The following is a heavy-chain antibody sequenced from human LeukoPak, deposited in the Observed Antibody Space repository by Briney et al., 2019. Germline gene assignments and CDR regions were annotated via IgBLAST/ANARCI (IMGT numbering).Heavy chain of an antibody. V-gene: IGHV4-59*11. Sequence: SETLSLTCAVSGVSINSHYWSWIRQPPGKGLEWIGFIYDSGSANYKSSLKSRVTMTVDTSKNQFSLKVNSVTAADTAVYHCARVLQNYYHMDVWGKGTTVTVSS. CDR1: GVSINSHY. CDR3: ARVLQNYYHMDV. J-gene: IGHJ6*03. D-gene: IGHD3-3*01. CDR2: IYDSGSA.